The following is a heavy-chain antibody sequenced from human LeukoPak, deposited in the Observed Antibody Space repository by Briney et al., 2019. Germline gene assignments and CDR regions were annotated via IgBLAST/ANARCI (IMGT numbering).Heavy chain of an antibody. Sequence: SETLSLTCTVSGGSISSYYWSWIRQPPGKGLEWIGYIYYSGSTNYNPSLKSRVTISVDTSKNQFSLKLSSVTAADTAVYYCARETAAAGTHYFDYWGQGTLVTVS. J-gene: IGHJ4*02. D-gene: IGHD6-13*01. V-gene: IGHV4-59*01. CDR3: ARETAAAGTHYFDY. CDR2: IYYSGST. CDR1: GGSISSYY.